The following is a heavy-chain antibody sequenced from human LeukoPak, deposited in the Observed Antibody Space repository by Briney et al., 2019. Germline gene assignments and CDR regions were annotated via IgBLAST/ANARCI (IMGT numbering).Heavy chain of an antibody. D-gene: IGHD1-26*01. CDR2: IYYSGST. Sequence: PSETLSLTCTVSGGSISSYYWSWIRQPPGKGLEWIGYIYYSGSTNYNPSLKSRVTISVDTSKNQFSLKLSSVTAADTAVYYCARGATLILIDYWGQGTLVTVSS. CDR3: ARGATLILIDY. V-gene: IGHV4-59*01. CDR1: GGSISSYY. J-gene: IGHJ4*02.